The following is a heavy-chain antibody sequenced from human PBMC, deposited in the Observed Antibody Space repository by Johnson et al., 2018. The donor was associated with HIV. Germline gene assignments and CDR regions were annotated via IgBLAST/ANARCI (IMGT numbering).Heavy chain of an antibody. CDR2: INSDESST. CDR1: GFTFSNYW. V-gene: IGHV3-74*02. D-gene: IGHD4-23*01. Sequence: EVQLVESGGGLVQPGGSLRLSCVASGFTFSNYWMHWVRQAPGKGLVWVSRINSDESSTSYADSVKGRFTISRDNAKNTLYLQMNSLRAEDTAVYYCAKSPGKDHGGNSGAFDIWGQGTIVTVSS. CDR3: AKSPGKDHGGNSGAFDI. J-gene: IGHJ3*02.